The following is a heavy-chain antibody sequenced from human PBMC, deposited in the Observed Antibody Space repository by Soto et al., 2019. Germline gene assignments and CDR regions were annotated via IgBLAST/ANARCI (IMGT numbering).Heavy chain of an antibody. CDR3: AGGRYYASSGYYYAMAYY. Sequence: PSETLSLTCTVAGGSISSYYWSWIRQPPGKGLEWIGYIYYSGSTNYNPSLKSRVTISVDTSKNQFSLKLSSVTAADTAVYYCAGGRYYASSGYYYAMAYYWGQGTLVTVSS. D-gene: IGHD3-22*01. J-gene: IGHJ4*02. CDR1: GGSISSYY. CDR2: IYYSGST. V-gene: IGHV4-59*01.